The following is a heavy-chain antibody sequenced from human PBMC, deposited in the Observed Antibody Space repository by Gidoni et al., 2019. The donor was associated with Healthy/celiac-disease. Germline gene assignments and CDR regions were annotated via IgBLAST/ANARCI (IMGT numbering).Heavy chain of an antibody. Sequence: EVQLVESGGGLVQPGRSLRLSCTASGFTFGAYAMSWVRQAPGKGLEWVGFIRSKAYGGTTEYAASVKGRFTISRDDSKSIAYLQMNSLKTEDTAVYYCTSSTRSYYYYGMDVWGQGTTVTVSS. CDR3: TSSTRSYYYYGMDV. J-gene: IGHJ6*02. V-gene: IGHV3-49*04. CDR1: GFTFGAYA. CDR2: IRSKAYGGTT. D-gene: IGHD2-2*01.